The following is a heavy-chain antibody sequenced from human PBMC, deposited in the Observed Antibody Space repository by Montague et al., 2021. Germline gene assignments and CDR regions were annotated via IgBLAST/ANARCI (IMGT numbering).Heavy chain of an antibody. J-gene: IGHJ4*02. CDR3: ARAEDYYGSGNYRGFDY. Sequence: TLSLTCTVSGGSMSSGGYYWSWIRQLPGKGLEWIGYIFYSGNTYHNPSLKSRVTISVDTTKNQFSLKLSSVTAADMAVYYCARAEDYYGSGNYRGFDYWGQGTLVTVSS. D-gene: IGHD3-10*01. CDR2: IFYSGNT. CDR1: GGSMSSGGYY. V-gene: IGHV4-31*03.